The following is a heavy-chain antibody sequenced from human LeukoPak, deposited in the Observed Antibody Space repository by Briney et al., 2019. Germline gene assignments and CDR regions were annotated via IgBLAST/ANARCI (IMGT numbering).Heavy chain of an antibody. V-gene: IGHV3-33*08. CDR2: IWYDGSNK. Sequence: GGSLRLSCAASGFTFSAYPMHWLRQAPGKGLEWVAVIWYDGSNKYYVDSVKGRSTISRDNSKNTLYLQMNSLRAEDTAVYYCARGGHCSGGRCSGIIGIDSWGQGTLVTVSS. CDR3: ARGGHCSGGRCSGIIGIDS. J-gene: IGHJ4*02. CDR1: GFTFSAYP. D-gene: IGHD2-15*01.